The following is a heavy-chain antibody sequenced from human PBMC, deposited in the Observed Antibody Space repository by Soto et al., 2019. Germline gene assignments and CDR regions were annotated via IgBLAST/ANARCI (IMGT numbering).Heavy chain of an antibody. V-gene: IGHV4-39*01. CDR1: GGSISSSSYY. J-gene: IGHJ6*02. D-gene: IGHD3-22*01. CDR2: IYYSGST. Sequence: QLQLQESGPGLVKPSETLSLTCTVSGGSISSSSYYWGWIRQPPGKGLEWIGSIYYSGSTYYNPSLKSRVTISVDTSKNQFSLKLSSVTAADTAVYYCARQWDSSGYKPTRYYYYYYGMDVWGQGTTVTVSS. CDR3: ARQWDSSGYKPTRYYYYYYGMDV.